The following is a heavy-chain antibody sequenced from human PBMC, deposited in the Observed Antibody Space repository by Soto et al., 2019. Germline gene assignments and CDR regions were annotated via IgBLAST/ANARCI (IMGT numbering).Heavy chain of an antibody. J-gene: IGHJ6*04. CDR1: GFTFSSYW. Sequence: GSLRLSCAASGFTFSSYWMSWVRQAPGKGLEWVANIKQDGSEKYYVDSVKGRFTISRDNAKNSLYLQMNSLRAEDTAVYYCARALSITGTTLGYYYGMDVWGKGTTVTVSS. CDR2: IKQDGSEK. V-gene: IGHV3-7*03. CDR3: ARALSITGTTLGYYYGMDV. D-gene: IGHD1-7*01.